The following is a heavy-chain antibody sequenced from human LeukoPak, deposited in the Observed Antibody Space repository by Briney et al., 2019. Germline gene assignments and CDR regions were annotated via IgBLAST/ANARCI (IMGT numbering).Heavy chain of an antibody. CDR3: ATYVYCGGDCYVPFDY. CDR1: GYTLTELS. V-gene: IGHV1-24*01. J-gene: IGHJ4*02. Sequence: GASVKVSCKVSGYTLTELSMHWVRQAPGKGLEWMGGFDPEDGETIYAQKFQGRVTMTEETSTDTAYMELSSLRSEDTAVYYCATYVYCGGDCYVPFDYWGQGTLVTVSS. D-gene: IGHD2-21*02. CDR2: FDPEDGET.